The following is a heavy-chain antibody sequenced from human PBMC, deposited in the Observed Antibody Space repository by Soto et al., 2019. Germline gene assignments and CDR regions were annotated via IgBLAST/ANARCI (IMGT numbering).Heavy chain of an antibody. D-gene: IGHD3-10*01. Sequence: ASVKVSCKASGYTFTSYYMHWVRQAPGQGLEWMGIINPSGGSSSYAQKFQGRVTMTRDTSTSTVYMELSTLKSEDTAVYYCASMGYHYGSGSSPLDYWAQGTLVTVSS. CDR3: ASMGYHYGSGSSPLDY. J-gene: IGHJ4*02. V-gene: IGHV1-46*01. CDR2: INPSGGSS. CDR1: GYTFTSYY.